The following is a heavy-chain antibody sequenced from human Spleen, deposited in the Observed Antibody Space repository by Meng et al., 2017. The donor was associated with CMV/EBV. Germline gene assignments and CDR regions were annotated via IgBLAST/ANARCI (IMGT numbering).Heavy chain of an antibody. CDR2: INHSGST. D-gene: IGHD1/OR15-1a*01. V-gene: IGHV4-34*01. CDR1: GGSFSDYK. Sequence: SETLSLTCAVYGGSFSDYKWNWIRQPPGKGLEWIGEINHSGSTSYNPSLKSRVTISVDTSKNQFSLKLSSVTAADTAVYYCARGPELEHQGLFDYWGQGTLVSVSS. J-gene: IGHJ4*02. CDR3: ARGPELEHQGLFDY.